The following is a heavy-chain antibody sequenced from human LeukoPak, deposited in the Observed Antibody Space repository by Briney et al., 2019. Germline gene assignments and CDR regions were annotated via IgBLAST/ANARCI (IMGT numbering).Heavy chain of an antibody. V-gene: IGHV1-69*05. CDR3: ASIAAADNYFDY. CDR2: IIPIFGTA. D-gene: IGHD6-13*01. J-gene: IGHJ4*02. CDR1: GGTFSSYA. Sequence: ASVKVSCKASGGTFSSYAISWVRQAPGQGLEWMGGIIPIFGTANYAQKFQGRVTITTDESTSTAYMELSSLRSEDTAVYYCASIAAADNYFDYWGKGTLVTVSS.